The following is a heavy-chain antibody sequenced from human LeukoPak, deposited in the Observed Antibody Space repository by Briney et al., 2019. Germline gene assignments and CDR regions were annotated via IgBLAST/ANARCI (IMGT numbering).Heavy chain of an antibody. CDR3: ARVVLGWNYVDY. V-gene: IGHV1-46*01. Sequence: ASVKVSCKASGYTFTSYYMHWVRQAPGQGLEWMGIINPSGGSTSYAQKFQGRVTMTRDTSTSTVYMELSSLRSEDTTVYYCARVVLGWNYVDYWGQGTLVTVSS. CDR2: INPSGGST. J-gene: IGHJ4*02. D-gene: IGHD3/OR15-3a*01. CDR1: GYTFTSYY.